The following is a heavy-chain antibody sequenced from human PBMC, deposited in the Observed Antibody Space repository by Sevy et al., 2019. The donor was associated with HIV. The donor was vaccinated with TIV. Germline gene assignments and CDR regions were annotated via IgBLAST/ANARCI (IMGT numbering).Heavy chain of an antibody. D-gene: IGHD2-15*01. CDR1: GFTFSDYW. Sequence: GGSLRLSCAASGFTFSDYWMHWVRQAPGKGLVWVSRINSDGSSTYYADSVRGRFTISRDNAKNTLYLRMNSLRAEDTAVYYCARGKRGFVYYWGQRTLVTVSS. J-gene: IGHJ4*02. CDR3: ARGKRGFVYY. CDR2: INSDGSST. V-gene: IGHV3-74*01.